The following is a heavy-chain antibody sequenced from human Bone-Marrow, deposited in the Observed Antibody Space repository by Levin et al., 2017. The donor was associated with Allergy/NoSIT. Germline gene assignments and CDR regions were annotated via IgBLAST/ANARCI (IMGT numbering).Heavy chain of an antibody. J-gene: IGHJ4*02. CDR2: IYYSGST. D-gene: IGHD2-21*01. CDR3: ARGPGGEFDY. Sequence: SCTVSGGSISSYYWSWIRQPPGKGLEWIGYIYYSGSTNYNPSLKSRVTISVDTSKNQFSLKLSSVTAADTAVYYCARGPGGEFDYWGQGTLVTVSS. CDR1: GGSISSYY. V-gene: IGHV4-59*01.